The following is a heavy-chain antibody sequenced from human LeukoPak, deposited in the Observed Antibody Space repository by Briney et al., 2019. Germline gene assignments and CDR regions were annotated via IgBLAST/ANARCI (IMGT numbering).Heavy chain of an antibody. D-gene: IGHD3-16*01. CDR2: IIPYNGNT. CDR1: GYTFTAYG. V-gene: IGHV1-18*01. J-gene: IGHJ5*02. Sequence: ASVKVSCKASGYTFTAYGISWVRQAPGQGLEWMGWIIPYNGNTNYAQKLQGRVTMTTDTSTRTAHMELRSLRSDDTAVYYCARGAVVDLLGDRVWFDPWGQGTLVTVSS. CDR3: ARGAVVDLLGDRVWFDP.